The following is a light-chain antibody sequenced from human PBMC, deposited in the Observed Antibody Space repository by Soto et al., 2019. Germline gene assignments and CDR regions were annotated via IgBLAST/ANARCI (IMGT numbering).Light chain of an antibody. J-gene: IGLJ2*01. Sequence: QSVLTQPPSASGSPGQSVTISCTGTSSDDGGYDRVSWYQQHPGKVPKLMIYEVSKRPSGVPDRFSASKSGNTASLTVSGLQTEDEADYYCSSYAGSNNYVVFGGGTKLTVL. V-gene: IGLV2-8*01. CDR1: SSDDGGYDR. CDR2: EVS. CDR3: SSYAGSNNYVV.